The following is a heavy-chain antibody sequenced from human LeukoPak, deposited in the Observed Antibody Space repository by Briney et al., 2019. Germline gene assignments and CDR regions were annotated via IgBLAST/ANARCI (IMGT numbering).Heavy chain of an antibody. CDR1: GGTFSSYA. Sequence: SVKVSCKASGGTFSSYAISWVRRAPGQGLEWMGGIIPIFGTANYAQKFQGRVTITTDESTSTAYMELSSLRSEDTAVYYCASLYCSGGSCYPGYYYMDVWGKGTTVTVSS. CDR2: IIPIFGTA. J-gene: IGHJ6*03. D-gene: IGHD2-15*01. V-gene: IGHV1-69*05. CDR3: ASLYCSGGSCYPGYYYMDV.